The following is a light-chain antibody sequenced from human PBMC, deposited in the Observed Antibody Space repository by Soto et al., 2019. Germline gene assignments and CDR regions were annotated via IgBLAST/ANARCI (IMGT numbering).Light chain of an antibody. Sequence: EIVLTQSPGTLSLSPGERATLSCRASQSVSSSYLAWYQHKPGQAPRLLSYAATSRATGIPDRFSGSWSGTDFTLTISRLEPDDFAVYYCQQYGSSPFTFGPGTKVDIK. CDR1: QSVSSSY. J-gene: IGKJ3*01. V-gene: IGKV3-20*01. CDR3: QQYGSSPFT. CDR2: AAT.